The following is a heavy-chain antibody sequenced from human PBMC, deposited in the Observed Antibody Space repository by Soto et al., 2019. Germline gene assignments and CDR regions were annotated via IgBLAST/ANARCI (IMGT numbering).Heavy chain of an antibody. CDR2: VNNDATDT. CDR3: ARGGLQHALDV. D-gene: IGHD6-13*01. Sequence: EVQLVESGGGLVQPGGSLRLSCAASGFTFSNYWMYWVRQAPGKGLVWVSRVNNDATDTTHADSVKGRFTISRDNAENTLYLQMNSLRAEDTAVYYCARGGLQHALDVWGQGSTVTVSS. J-gene: IGHJ6*02. CDR1: GFTFSNYW. V-gene: IGHV3-74*03.